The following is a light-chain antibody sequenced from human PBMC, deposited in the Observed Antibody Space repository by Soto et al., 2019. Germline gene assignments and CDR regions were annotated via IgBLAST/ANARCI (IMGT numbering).Light chain of an antibody. V-gene: IGKV1-6*01. CDR1: QGIRYD. CDR3: QQDYSYPWT. CDR2: ASS. J-gene: IGKJ1*01. Sequence: AIQMTQSPSSLSASVGDRVTITCRASQGIRYDLGWYQQKPGKAPKLLIYASSSLQSGLPSRFSGSGSGTHFPLTISSLQPEDFATYYWQQDYSYPWTFGQGTKVEIK.